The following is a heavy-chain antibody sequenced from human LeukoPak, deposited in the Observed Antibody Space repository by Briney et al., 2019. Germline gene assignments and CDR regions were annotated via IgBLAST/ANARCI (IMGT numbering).Heavy chain of an antibody. J-gene: IGHJ4*02. V-gene: IGHV1-18*01. Sequence: ASVKVSCKASGYTFTSYGISWVRQAPGQGLEWMGWISAYNGNTNYAQKFQGRVTITADESTSTAYMELSSLRSEDTAVYYCAREARFGESFDYWGQGTLVTVSS. CDR3: AREARFGESFDY. CDR2: ISAYNGNT. CDR1: GYTFTSYG. D-gene: IGHD3-10*01.